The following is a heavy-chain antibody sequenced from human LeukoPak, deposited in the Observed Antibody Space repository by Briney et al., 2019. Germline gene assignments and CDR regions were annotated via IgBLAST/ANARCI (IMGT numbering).Heavy chain of an antibody. D-gene: IGHD1-1*01. J-gene: IGHJ4*02. CDR2: ISSSGNTI. CDR1: GFTFSSYE. V-gene: IGHV3-48*03. Sequence: GGSLRLSCATSGFTFSSYEMNWVRQAPGKGLEWVSHISSSGNTIKYADSVKGRFTISRDNTKSSLYLQMNSLRAEDTAVYYCANEVGTNIDYWGQGTLVTVSS. CDR3: ANEVGTNIDY.